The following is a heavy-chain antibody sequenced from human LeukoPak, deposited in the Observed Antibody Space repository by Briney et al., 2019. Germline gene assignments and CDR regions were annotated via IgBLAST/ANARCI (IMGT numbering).Heavy chain of an antibody. J-gene: IGHJ4*02. CDR2: IYYSGST. V-gene: IGHV4-59*01. D-gene: IGHD3-22*01. Sequence: PSETLSLTCTVSGGSISSYYWSWIRQPPRKGLGWNGYIYYSGSTNYNPSLKSRVTISVDTSKNQVSLKLSSVTAADTAVYYCARVAYYYDGSGYYHFDYWGQGTLVTVSS. CDR1: GGSISSYY. CDR3: ARVAYYYDGSGYYHFDY.